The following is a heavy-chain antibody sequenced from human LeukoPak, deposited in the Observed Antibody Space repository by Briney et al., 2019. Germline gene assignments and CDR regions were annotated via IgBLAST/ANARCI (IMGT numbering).Heavy chain of an antibody. D-gene: IGHD1-26*01. CDR1: GFTFSSYG. CDR3: AKDSDSDHSFDY. J-gene: IGHJ4*02. Sequence: PGRSLRLSCAASGFTFSSYGMHWVRQAPGKGLEWVAVISYDGSNKYYADSVKGRFTISRDNSKNTLYLQMNSLRAEDTAVYYCAKDSDSDHSFDYWGQGTLVTVSS. V-gene: IGHV3-30*18. CDR2: ISYDGSNK.